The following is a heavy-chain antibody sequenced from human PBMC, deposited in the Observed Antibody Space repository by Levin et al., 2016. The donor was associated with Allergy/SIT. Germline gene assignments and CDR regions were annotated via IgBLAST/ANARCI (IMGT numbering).Heavy chain of an antibody. CDR3: ARLLTMGSQVDY. CDR1: GVSISSHY. Sequence: SETLSLTCSVSGVSISSHYWSWIRLPPGKALEYIGYIHYSGGTNSNPSLRSRVTMSVDTSKNQFSLKLGSVTAADSAVYYCARLLTMGSQVDYWGQGTLVSVSS. CDR2: IHYSGGT. J-gene: IGHJ4*02. D-gene: IGHD1-26*01. V-gene: IGHV4-59*11.